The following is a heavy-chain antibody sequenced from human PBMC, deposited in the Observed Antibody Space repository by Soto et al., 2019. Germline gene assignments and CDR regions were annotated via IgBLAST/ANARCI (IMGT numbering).Heavy chain of an antibody. Sequence: GESLKISCKGSGYSFTSYWIGWVCQMPGKGLEWMGIIYPGDSDTRYSPSFQGQVTISADKSISTAYLQWSSLKASDTAMYYCATAAIFGNYYYGMDVWGQGTTVTVSS. V-gene: IGHV5-51*01. CDR3: ATAAIFGNYYYGMDV. CDR1: GYSFTSYW. CDR2: IYPGDSDT. J-gene: IGHJ6*02. D-gene: IGHD3-3*01.